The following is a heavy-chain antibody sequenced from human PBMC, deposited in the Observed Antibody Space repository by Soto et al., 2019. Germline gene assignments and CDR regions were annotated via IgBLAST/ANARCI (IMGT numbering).Heavy chain of an antibody. CDR1: GGSTRNYF. V-gene: IGHV4-59*01. D-gene: IGHD3-9*01. J-gene: IGHJ5*02. CDR2: IYYSRTT. CDR3: ARYVNPYDTAVWFDP. Sequence: QVQLQVSGPGLVKHSETLSLTCTVSGGSTRNYFWSWIRQPPGKGLEWIGCIYYSRTTNYNSSLKSRVTISLDTSKNQFALRVRSVTAADTAVYYCARYVNPYDTAVWFDPWGQGTLVTVSS.